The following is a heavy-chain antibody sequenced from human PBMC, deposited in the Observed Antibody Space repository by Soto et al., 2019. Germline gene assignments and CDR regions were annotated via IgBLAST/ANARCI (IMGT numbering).Heavy chain of an antibody. Sequence: SVKVSCKASGGTFSSYAISWVRQAPGQGLEWMGGIIPIFGTANYAQKFQGRVTITADESTSTAYMELSSLRSEDTAVYYCARGDCSGGSCYSLGGLLYGMDVWG. CDR1: GGTFSSYA. D-gene: IGHD2-15*01. V-gene: IGHV1-69*13. CDR3: ARGDCSGGSCYSLGGLLYGMDV. J-gene: IGHJ6*02. CDR2: IIPIFGTA.